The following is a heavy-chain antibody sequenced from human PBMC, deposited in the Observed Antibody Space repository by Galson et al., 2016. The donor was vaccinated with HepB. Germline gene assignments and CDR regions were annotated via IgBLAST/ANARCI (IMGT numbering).Heavy chain of an antibody. D-gene: IGHD1-14*01. CDR3: ARDGGGNTGGYYYDGMVF. Sequence: SLRLSCAASGFTFSRYDMHWVRQVTGKGLEWVAAIGTAGDTYYADSVKGRFTISRENAKNSLYLQINSLRVGDTAGYYCARDGGGNTGGYYYDGMVFWGQGTTVTVSS. CDR2: IGTAGDT. J-gene: IGHJ6*02. V-gene: IGHV3-13*01. CDR1: GFTFSRYD.